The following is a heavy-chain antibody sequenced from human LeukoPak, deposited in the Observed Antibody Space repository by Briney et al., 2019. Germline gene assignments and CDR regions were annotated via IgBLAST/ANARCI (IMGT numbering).Heavy chain of an antibody. Sequence: SSETLSLTCAVSGVSISSNLWWTWVRQPPGKGLEWVAEIHHSGSINYSPSLKSRVTISVDKAKNQFSLNLNSVTAADTAVYYCARGGDRSFDYWGQGTLVTVSS. CDR2: IHHSGSI. V-gene: IGHV4-4*02. J-gene: IGHJ4*02. CDR3: ARGGDRSFDY. D-gene: IGHD3-10*01. CDR1: GVSISSNLW.